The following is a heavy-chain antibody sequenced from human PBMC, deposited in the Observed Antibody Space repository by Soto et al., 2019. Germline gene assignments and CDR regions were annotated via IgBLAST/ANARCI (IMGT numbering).Heavy chain of an antibody. Sequence: PSETLSLTCTVSGGSISSSSYYWGWIRQPPGKGLEWIGSIYYSGSTYYNPSLKSRVTISVDTSKNQFSLKLSSVTAADTAVYYCLSGSYGGYDEVSDYWGQGTLVTVSS. J-gene: IGHJ4*02. CDR1: GGSISSSSYY. V-gene: IGHV4-39*01. CDR3: LSGSYGGYDEVSDY. CDR2: IYYSGST. D-gene: IGHD3-10*01.